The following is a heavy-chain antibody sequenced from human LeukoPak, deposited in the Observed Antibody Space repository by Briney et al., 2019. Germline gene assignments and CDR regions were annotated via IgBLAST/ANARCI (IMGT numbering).Heavy chain of an antibody. CDR2: IIPIFGTA. Sequence: SVKVSCKASGGTFSSYAISWVRQAPGQGLEWMGGIIPIFGTANYAQKFQGRVTITTDESTSTAYMGLSSLRSEDTAVYYCARDRRGVNSGSYRFDYWGQGTLVTVSS. CDR1: GGTFSSYA. CDR3: ARDRRGVNSGSYRFDY. D-gene: IGHD1-26*01. J-gene: IGHJ4*02. V-gene: IGHV1-69*05.